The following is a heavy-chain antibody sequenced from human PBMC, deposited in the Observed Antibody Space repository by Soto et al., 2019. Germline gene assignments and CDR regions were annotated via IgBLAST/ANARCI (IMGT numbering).Heavy chain of an antibody. CDR2: IYYSGST. CDR3: ARLCGYYYDSSGYQTWFDP. V-gene: IGHV4-39*01. CDR1: GGSISSSSYY. Sequence: SETLSLTCTVSGGSISSSSYYWGWIRQPPGKGLEWIGSIYYSGSTYYNPSLKSRVTISVDTSKNQFSLKLSSVTAADTAVYYCARLCGYYYDSSGYQTWFDPWGQGTLVTV. J-gene: IGHJ5*02. D-gene: IGHD3-22*01.